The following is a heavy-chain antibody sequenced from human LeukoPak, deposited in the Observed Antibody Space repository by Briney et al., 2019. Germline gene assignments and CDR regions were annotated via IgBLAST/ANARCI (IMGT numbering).Heavy chain of an antibody. V-gene: IGHV3-30*03. J-gene: IGHJ3*02. CDR3: ARDVARYASAFDI. CDR2: ISYDGSDE. D-gene: IGHD2-2*01. CDR1: GFTFSPAW. Sequence: PGGSLRLSCAASGFTFSPAWMSWVRQAPGKGLEWMAIISYDGSDEYYAASVKGRFTISRDISKNTLYLQMNSLRPEDMAVYYCARDVARYASAFDIWGQGTMVTVSS.